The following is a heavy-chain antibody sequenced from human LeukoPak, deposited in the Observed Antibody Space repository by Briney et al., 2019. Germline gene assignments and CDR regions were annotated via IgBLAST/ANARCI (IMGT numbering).Heavy chain of an antibody. J-gene: IGHJ3*02. CDR3: AKDLYCYDSCGYDDTRRRDAFDI. CDR1: GFTFSSYG. Sequence: GGSLRLSCAASGFTFSSYGMYWVRQAPGKGLEWVALISYDGSKIYYPDSVRGRFTISRDNSKNTLYLQMNSLRTEDTAMYYCAKDLYCYDSCGYDDTRRRDAFDIWGQGTMVTVSS. V-gene: IGHV3-30*18. CDR2: ISYDGSKI. D-gene: IGHD3-22*01.